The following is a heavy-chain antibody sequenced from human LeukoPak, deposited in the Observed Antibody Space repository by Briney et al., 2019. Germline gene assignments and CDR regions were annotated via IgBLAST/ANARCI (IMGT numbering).Heavy chain of an antibody. J-gene: IGHJ1*01. V-gene: IGHV7-4-1*02. D-gene: IGHD3-10*01. CDR1: GYTFTSYA. CDR3: ARFWDQHQTITMVRGVHGGIVQH. Sequence: ASVKVSCKASGYTFTSYAMNWVRQAPGQGLEWMGWINTNTGNPTYAQGFTGRFVFSLDTSVSTAYLQISSLKAEDTAVYYCARFWDQHQTITMVRGVHGGIVQHWGQGTLVTVSS. CDR2: INTNTGNP.